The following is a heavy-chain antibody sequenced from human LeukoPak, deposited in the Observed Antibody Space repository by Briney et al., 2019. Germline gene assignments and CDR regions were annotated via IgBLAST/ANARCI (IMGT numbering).Heavy chain of an antibody. J-gene: IGHJ4*02. CDR1: GFTFSSYG. Sequence: GRSLRLSCAASGFTFSSYGMHWVRQAPGKGLEWVAVIWYDGSNKYYADSVKGRFTFSRDNSKNTLYLQMNSLRAEDTAVYYCAKDPSRYSSSWLDYWGQGTLVTVSS. D-gene: IGHD6-13*01. V-gene: IGHV3-33*06. CDR2: IWYDGSNK. CDR3: AKDPSRYSSSWLDY.